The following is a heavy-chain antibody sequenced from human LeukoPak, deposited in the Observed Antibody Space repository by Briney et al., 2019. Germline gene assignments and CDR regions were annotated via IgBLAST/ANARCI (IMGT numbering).Heavy chain of an antibody. V-gene: IGHV3-21*01. CDR2: ISSSGSYI. CDR1: GFTFSSYS. CDR3: ARGDCSGLSYFSE. Sequence: GGSLRLSCAASGFTFSSYSMNWVRQAPGKGLEWVSSISSSGSYIYYADSVKGRFTISRDNAKNSLYLQTNSLRAEDTAVYYCARGDCSGLSYFSEWGEGCLVTVSS. J-gene: IGHJ4*02. D-gene: IGHD6-19*01.